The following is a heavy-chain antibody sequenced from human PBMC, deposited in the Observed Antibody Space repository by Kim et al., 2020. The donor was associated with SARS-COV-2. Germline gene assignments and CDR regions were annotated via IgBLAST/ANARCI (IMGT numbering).Heavy chain of an antibody. V-gene: IGHV3-23*01. CDR3: AKDGYLRLFWSWAN. J-gene: IGHJ4*02. D-gene: IGHD3-22*01. Sequence: DSVKGRFTISRDNSKNTLYLQMNSLRAEDTAVYYCAKDGYLRLFWSWANWGQGTLVTVSS.